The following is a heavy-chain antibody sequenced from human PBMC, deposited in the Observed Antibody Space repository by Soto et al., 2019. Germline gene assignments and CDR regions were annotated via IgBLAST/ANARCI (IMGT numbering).Heavy chain of an antibody. J-gene: IGHJ4*02. V-gene: IGHV3-23*01. CDR2: ISGSGGST. Sequence: EVQLLESGGGLVQPGGSLRLSCAASGFTFSSYAMSWVRQAPGKGLEWVSAISGSGGSTYYADSVKGRFTISRDNSKNTLYLQMNSLXAEDXXXXXXXXLSIAARLFLHFDYWGQGTLVTX. D-gene: IGHD6-6*01. CDR3: XXLSIAARLFLHFDY. CDR1: GFTFSSYA.